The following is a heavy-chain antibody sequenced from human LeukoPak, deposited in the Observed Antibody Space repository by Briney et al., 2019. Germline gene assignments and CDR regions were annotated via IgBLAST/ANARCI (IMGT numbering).Heavy chain of an antibody. V-gene: IGHV1-69*13. J-gene: IGHJ4*02. D-gene: IGHD3-9*01. CDR3: ARAEGYDILTGMGGDY. CDR2: IIPIFGTA. CDR1: GGTFSSYA. Sequence: ASVKVSCKASGGTFSSYAISWVRQAPGQGLEWMGGIIPIFGTANYAQKFQGRVTTTADESTSTAYMELSSLRSEDTAVYYCARAEGYDILTGMGGDYWGQGTLVTVSS.